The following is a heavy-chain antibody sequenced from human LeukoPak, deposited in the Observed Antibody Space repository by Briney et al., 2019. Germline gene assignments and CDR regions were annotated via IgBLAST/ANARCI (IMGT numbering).Heavy chain of an antibody. D-gene: IGHD6-19*01. CDR1: GFTFSSYG. CDR3: AKTTGYSSGWFDSYFDY. CDR2: IWYDGSNK. Sequence: GGSLRLSCAASGFTFSSYGMHWVRQTPGKGLEWVAVIWYDGSNKYYADSVKGRFTISRDNSKNTLYLQMNSLRAEDTAVYYCAKTTGYSSGWFDSYFDYWGQGTLVTVSS. J-gene: IGHJ4*02. V-gene: IGHV3-33*06.